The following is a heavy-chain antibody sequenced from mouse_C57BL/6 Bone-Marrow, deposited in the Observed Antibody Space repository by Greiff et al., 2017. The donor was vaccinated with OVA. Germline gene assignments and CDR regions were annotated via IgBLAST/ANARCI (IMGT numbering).Heavy chain of an antibody. CDR1: GYSITSGYY. CDR3: ATYSNPRRDY. CDR2: ISYDGSN. Sequence: EVHLVESGPGLVKPSQSLSLTCSVTGYSITSGYYWNWIRQFPGNKLEWMGYISYDGSNNYNPSLKNRISITRDTSKNQFFLKLNSVTTEDTATYYCATYSNPRRDYWGQGTSVTVSS. V-gene: IGHV3-6*01. J-gene: IGHJ4*01. D-gene: IGHD2-5*01.